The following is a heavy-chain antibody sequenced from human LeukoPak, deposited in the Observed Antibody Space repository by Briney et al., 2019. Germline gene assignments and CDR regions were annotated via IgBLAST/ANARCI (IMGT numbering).Heavy chain of an antibody. CDR3: AREGLNMVRGVIPKEAWGWFDP. Sequence: PSQTLSLTCTVSGGSISSVSYYWSWIRQPAGKGLEWIGRIYTSGSTNYNPSLKSRVTISVDTSKNQFSLKLSSVTAADTDVYYCAREGLNMVRGVIPKEAWGWFDPWGQGTPVTVSS. D-gene: IGHD3-10*01. CDR1: GGSISSVSYY. CDR2: IYTSGST. J-gene: IGHJ5*02. V-gene: IGHV4-61*02.